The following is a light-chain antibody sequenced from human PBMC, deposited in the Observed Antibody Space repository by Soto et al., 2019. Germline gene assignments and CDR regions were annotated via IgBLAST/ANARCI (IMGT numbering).Light chain of an antibody. V-gene: IGLV1-40*01. CDR2: GNS. CDR1: SSNIGADYD. J-gene: IGLJ7*01. Sequence: QSVLTQPPSVSGAPGQRVTISCTGSSSNIGADYDVHWYQQLPGTAPKLLIYGNSNRPSGVPDRFSGSKSGTSASLAITGLQAEDEADYYGQSYDSSLSGPVFGGGTQLTVL. CDR3: QSYDSSLSGPV.